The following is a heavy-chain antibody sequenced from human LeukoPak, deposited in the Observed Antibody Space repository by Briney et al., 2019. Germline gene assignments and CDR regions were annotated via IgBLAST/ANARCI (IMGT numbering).Heavy chain of an antibody. V-gene: IGHV3-30*18. Sequence: GGSLRLSCAASGFTVSSDYMSWVRQAPGKGLEWVAVISYDGSNKYYADSVKGRFTISRDNSKNTLYPQMNSLRAEDTAVYYCANSLSPIVGATTGFDPWGQGTLVTVSS. CDR2: ISYDGSNK. D-gene: IGHD1-26*01. CDR1: GFTVSSDY. J-gene: IGHJ5*02. CDR3: ANSLSPIVGATTGFDP.